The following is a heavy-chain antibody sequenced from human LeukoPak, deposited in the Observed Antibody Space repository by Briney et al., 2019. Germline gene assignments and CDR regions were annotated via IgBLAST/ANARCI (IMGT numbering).Heavy chain of an antibody. D-gene: IGHD2-2*01. Sequence: SETLSLTCTVSGGSLSSYYWSWIRQPPGKGLEWIGYIYYSGSTNYNPSLKSRVTISVDTSKNQFSLKLSSVTAADTAVYYCAREAYCSSTSCWGGFSSSVYYYYYYMDVWGKGTTVTVSS. V-gene: IGHV4-59*01. J-gene: IGHJ6*03. CDR2: IYYSGST. CDR3: AREAYCSSTSCWGGFSSSVYYYYYYMDV. CDR1: GGSLSSYY.